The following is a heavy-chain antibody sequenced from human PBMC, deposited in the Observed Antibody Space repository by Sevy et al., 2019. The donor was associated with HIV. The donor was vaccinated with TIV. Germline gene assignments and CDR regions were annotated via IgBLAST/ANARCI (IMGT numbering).Heavy chain of an antibody. CDR1: GGTIDTYS. CDR2: ITPFLRKA. Sequence: ASVKVSCKASGGTIDTYSISWLRQAPGQGLEWMGGITPFLRKANYAQKFQGGLSIDADGSTSTAYMELSRLTFDDSAVYYCARDRDITFGGGDAFDVWGQGTVVTVSS. CDR3: ARDRDITFGGGDAFDV. D-gene: IGHD3-16*01. V-gene: IGHV1-69*10. J-gene: IGHJ3*01.